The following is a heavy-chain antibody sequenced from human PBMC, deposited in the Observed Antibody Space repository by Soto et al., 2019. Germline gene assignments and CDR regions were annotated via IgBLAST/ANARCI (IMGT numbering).Heavy chain of an antibody. CDR3: ATAPRYYYGSGSYYPRSELYYGMDV. CDR1: GYTLTDLS. D-gene: IGHD3-10*01. J-gene: IGHJ6*02. V-gene: IGHV1-24*01. Sequence: QVQLVQSGAEVKKPGASVKVSCKVSGYTLTDLSMHWVRQAPGKGLEWMGGFDPEDGETSYAQKFQGRVTMTEDTSTDTAYRELSSLRSEDKAVYYCATAPRYYYGSGSYYPRSELYYGMDVWGQVTTVTVSS. CDR2: FDPEDGET.